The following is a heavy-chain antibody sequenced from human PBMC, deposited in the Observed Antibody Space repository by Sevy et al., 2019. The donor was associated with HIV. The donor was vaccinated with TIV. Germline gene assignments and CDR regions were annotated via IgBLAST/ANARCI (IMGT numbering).Heavy chain of an antibody. Sequence: ASVKVSCKVSGYTLTQLSMHWVRQAPGKGLEWMGSFDPEDGETLYAQKFQGRVTMTEDTSTDTAYMELRSLRSEDTAVYYCAKDEGYSSGWYYFDYWGQGTLVTVSS. J-gene: IGHJ4*02. CDR2: FDPEDGET. D-gene: IGHD6-19*01. V-gene: IGHV1-24*01. CDR1: GYTLTQLS. CDR3: AKDEGYSSGWYYFDY.